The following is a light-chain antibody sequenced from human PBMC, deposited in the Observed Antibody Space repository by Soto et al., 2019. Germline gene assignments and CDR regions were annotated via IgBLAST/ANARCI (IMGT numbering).Light chain of an antibody. CDR1: SSDVGGYDF. V-gene: IGLV2-14*03. CDR3: SSYTSTGTLIV. J-gene: IGLJ2*01. CDR2: DVS. Sequence: QSALTQPASVSGSPGQSITISCTGTSSDVGGYDFVSWYQHHPGKAPRLMIYDVSHRPSGVSDRFSASKSGNTASLTISGLLAEDEADYYCSSYTSTGTLIVFGGGTKLTVL.